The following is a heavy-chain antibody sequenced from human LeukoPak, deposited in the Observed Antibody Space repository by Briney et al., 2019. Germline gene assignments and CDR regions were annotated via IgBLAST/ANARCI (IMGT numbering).Heavy chain of an antibody. V-gene: IGHV1-8*01. CDR1: GDTFTSYD. Sequence: ASVNVSCNTSGDTFTSYDMNWVRQATGQGLEWMGRMNPNSGNTVYAQKFRGRVTMTGDTSTSTAYMELSSLRSEDTAVYYCAKGGTLVQGVTILYGMDVWGQGTTVTVSS. D-gene: IGHD3-10*01. J-gene: IGHJ6*02. CDR2: MNPNSGNT. CDR3: AKGGTLVQGVTILYGMDV.